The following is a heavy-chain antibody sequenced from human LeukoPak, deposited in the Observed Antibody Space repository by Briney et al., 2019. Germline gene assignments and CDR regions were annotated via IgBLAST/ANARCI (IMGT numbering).Heavy chain of an antibody. Sequence: ASVKVSCKASGYTFTSYGISWVRQAPGQGLEWMGWISAYNGNTNYAQKFQGRVTMTEDTSTDTAYMELSSLRSEDTAVYYCATRSVADAFDIWGQGTMVTVSS. J-gene: IGHJ3*02. CDR2: ISAYNGNT. CDR3: ATRSVADAFDI. V-gene: IGHV1-18*01. D-gene: IGHD1-14*01. CDR1: GYTFTSYG.